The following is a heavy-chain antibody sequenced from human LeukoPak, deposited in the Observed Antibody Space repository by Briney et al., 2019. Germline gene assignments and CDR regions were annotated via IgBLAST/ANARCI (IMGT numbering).Heavy chain of an antibody. J-gene: IGHJ4*02. V-gene: IGHV3-30*18. CDR1: RFTFSSYG. CDR3: AKGELGLWFDY. D-gene: IGHD5-18*01. CDR2: ISYDGSNK. Sequence: PGGSLRLSCAASRFTFSSYGMHWVRQAPGKALEWVALISYDGSNKYYADSVKGRFTISRDNSKNTLYLQMNSLRAEDTAVYYCAKGELGLWFDYWGQGTLVTVSS.